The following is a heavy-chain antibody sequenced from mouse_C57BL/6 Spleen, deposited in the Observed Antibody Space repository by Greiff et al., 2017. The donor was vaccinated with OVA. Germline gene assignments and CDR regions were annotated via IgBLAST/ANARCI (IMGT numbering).Heavy chain of an antibody. D-gene: IGHD1-1*01. CDR1: GYTFTSYW. CDR2: IDPSDSYT. J-gene: IGHJ3*01. Sequence: QVQLKQPGAELVMPGASVKLSCKASGYTFTSYWMHWVKQRPGQGLEWIGEIDPSDSYTNYNQKFKGKSTLTVDKSSSTAYMQLSSLTSEDSAVYYCARGYYGSSTGFAYWGQGTLVTVSA. CDR3: ARGYYGSSTGFAY. V-gene: IGHV1-69*01.